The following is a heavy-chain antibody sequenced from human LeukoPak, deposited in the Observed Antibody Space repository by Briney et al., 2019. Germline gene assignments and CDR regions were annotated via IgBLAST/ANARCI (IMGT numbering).Heavy chain of an antibody. D-gene: IGHD2-21*02. CDR3: AKDMGAEYCGGDCYHRGFDY. CDR2: IRGGGGST. V-gene: IGHV3-43*02. Sequence: GGSLRLSCAASGFTFDDYAMHWVRQAPGKGLEWVSLIRGGGGSTYYADSVKGRFTISRDNSKNSLYLQMNSLRTKDTALYYCAKDMGAEYCGGDCYHRGFDYWGQGTLVTVSS. CDR1: GFTFDDYA. J-gene: IGHJ4*02.